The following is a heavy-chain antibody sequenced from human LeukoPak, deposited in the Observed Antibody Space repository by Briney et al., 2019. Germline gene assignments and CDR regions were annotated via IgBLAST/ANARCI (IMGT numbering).Heavy chain of an antibody. Sequence: AAVKVSCKSSGYTFNGYYMHWVRQAPGQGLEWMGWISAYNGNTNYAQKLQGRVTMTTDTSTSTAYMELRSLRSDDTAVYYCARGAHPLYYYYMDVWGKGTTVTVSS. V-gene: IGHV1-18*04. CDR3: ARGAHPLYYYYMDV. J-gene: IGHJ6*03. CDR2: ISAYNGNT. CDR1: GYTFNGYY.